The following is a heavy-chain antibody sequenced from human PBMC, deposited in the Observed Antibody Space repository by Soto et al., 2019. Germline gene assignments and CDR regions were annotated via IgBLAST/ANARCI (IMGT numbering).Heavy chain of an antibody. CDR1: GYTFTSYD. Sequence: ASVKVSCKASGYTFTSYDINWVRQATGRGLEWMGWMNPNSGNTGYAQKFQGRVTMTRNTSISTAYMELSSLRSDDTAVYYCSRVGYYDRYYYYGMDVWGQGPTVTVSS. D-gene: IGHD3-22*01. J-gene: IGHJ6*02. V-gene: IGHV1-8*01. CDR2: MNPNSGNT. CDR3: SRVGYYDRYYYYGMDV.